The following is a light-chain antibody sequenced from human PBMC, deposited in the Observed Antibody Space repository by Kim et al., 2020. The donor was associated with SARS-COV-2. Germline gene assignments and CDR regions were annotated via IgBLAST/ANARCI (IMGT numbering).Light chain of an antibody. Sequence: SYELTQPPSVSVSPGQTASITCSGDNLGNKYACWYQQKPGQSPMLVIYQDNKRPSGIPERISGSNSGNTATLTFSGTQAMDEADYFCQASDSNTVVFGGGTQLTVL. CDR2: QDN. CDR1: NLGNKY. V-gene: IGLV3-1*01. CDR3: QASDSNTVV. J-gene: IGLJ2*01.